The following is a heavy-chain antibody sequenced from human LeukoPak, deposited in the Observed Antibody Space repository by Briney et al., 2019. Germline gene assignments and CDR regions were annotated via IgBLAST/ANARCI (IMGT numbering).Heavy chain of an antibody. Sequence: GGSLRLSCAASGFTFSSYAMSWVRQAPGKGLEWVSAITGSGGSTYYADSVKGRFTISRDNAKNTLYLQMNSLRAEDTAVYYCARVWFRDDGAFDIWGQGTMVTVSS. CDR1: GFTFSSYA. CDR2: ITGSGGST. J-gene: IGHJ3*02. D-gene: IGHD3-9*01. V-gene: IGHV3-23*01. CDR3: ARVWFRDDGAFDI.